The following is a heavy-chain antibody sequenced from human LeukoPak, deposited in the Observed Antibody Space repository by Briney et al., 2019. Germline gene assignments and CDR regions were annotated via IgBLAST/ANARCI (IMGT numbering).Heavy chain of an antibody. CDR1: GFTFSDYY. CDR2: ISSSGSTI. CDR3: ARDLWVAAAGTDYYYYGMDV. Sequence: GGSLRLSCAASGFTFSDYYMSWIRQAPGKGLEWVSCISSSGSTIYYADSVKGRFTISRDNAKNSLYLQMNSLRAEDTAVYYCARDLWVAAAGTDYYYYGMDVWGQGTTVTVSS. J-gene: IGHJ6*02. D-gene: IGHD6-13*01. V-gene: IGHV3-11*01.